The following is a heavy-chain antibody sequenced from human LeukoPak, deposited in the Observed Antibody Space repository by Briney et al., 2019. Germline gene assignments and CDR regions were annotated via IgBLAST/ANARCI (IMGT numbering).Heavy chain of an antibody. J-gene: IGHJ4*02. CDR3: ARGVARRALYYFDY. CDR1: GYTFTSYD. D-gene: IGHD5-12*01. Sequence: ASVKVSCKASGYTFTSYDINWVRQATGQGLEWMGWMNPNSGNTGYAQKFQGRVTMTRNTSISTAYMELSSLRSEDTAVYYCARGVARRALYYFDYWGQGTLVTVSS. CDR2: MNPNSGNT. V-gene: IGHV1-8*01.